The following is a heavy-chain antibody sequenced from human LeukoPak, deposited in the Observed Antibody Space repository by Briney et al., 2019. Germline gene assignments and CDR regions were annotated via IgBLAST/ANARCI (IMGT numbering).Heavy chain of an antibody. V-gene: IGHV4-4*07. CDR3: AREDIVGALFDY. CDR2: IYTSGST. D-gene: IGHD1-26*01. Sequence: SETLSLTCTVSGGSISSYCWSWIRQPAGKGLEWIGRIYTSGSTNYNPSLKSRVTMSVDTSKNQFSLKLSSVTAADTAVYYCAREDIVGALFDYWGQGTLVTVSS. CDR1: GGSISSYC. J-gene: IGHJ4*02.